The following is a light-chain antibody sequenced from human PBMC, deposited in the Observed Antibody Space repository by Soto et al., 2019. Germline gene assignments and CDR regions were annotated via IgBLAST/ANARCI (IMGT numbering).Light chain of an antibody. CDR1: QGISSY. Sequence: DIQLTQSPSFLSASVGDRVTITCRASQGISSYLAWFQQKPGRAPNLLIYGASTLQSGVPSRFSGSGSGTEFTLTISSLQPDDFATYYCQHYKMYSPWTFGQGTKVEIK. CDR3: QHYKMYSPWT. CDR2: GAS. V-gene: IGKV1-9*01. J-gene: IGKJ1*01.